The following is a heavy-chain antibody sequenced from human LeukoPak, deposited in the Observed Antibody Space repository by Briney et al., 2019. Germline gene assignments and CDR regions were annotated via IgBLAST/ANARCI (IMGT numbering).Heavy chain of an antibody. CDR2: IIPIFGTA. D-gene: IGHD6-19*01. V-gene: IGHV1-69*05. J-gene: IGHJ5*02. CDR1: GGTFSSYA. Sequence: GASVEVSCKASGGTFSSYAISWVRQAPGQGLEWMGGIIPIFGTANYAQKFQGRVTITTDESTSTAYMELSSLRSEDTAVYYCARVPSWLGHNNWFDPWGQGTLVTVSS. CDR3: ARVPSWLGHNNWFDP.